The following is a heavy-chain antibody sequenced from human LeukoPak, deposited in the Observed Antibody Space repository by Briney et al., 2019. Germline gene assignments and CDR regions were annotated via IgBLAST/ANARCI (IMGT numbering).Heavy chain of an antibody. CDR3: ARGGWVPFDY. CDR2: IKEDGSDK. V-gene: IGHV3-7*01. J-gene: IGHJ4*02. CDR1: GFTFSGYW. Sequence: GGSLRLSCAASGFTFSGYWMTWVRQAPGKGLEWVANIKEDGSDKYYVDSVKGRFTISRDNAKNSLYLQTNSLRVEDTAVYYCARGGWVPFDYWGQGTLVTVSS. D-gene: IGHD1-1*01.